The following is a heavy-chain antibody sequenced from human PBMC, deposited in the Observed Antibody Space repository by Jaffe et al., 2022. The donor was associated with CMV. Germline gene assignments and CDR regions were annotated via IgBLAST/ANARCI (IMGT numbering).Heavy chain of an antibody. D-gene: IGHD3-22*01. Sequence: QVQLQQWGAGLLKPSETLSLTCAVYGGSFSGYYWSWIRQPPGKGLEWIGEINHSGSTNYNPSLKSRVTISVDTSKNQFSLKLSSVTAADTAVYYCARAEFRTYYYDSSGYSRAEYFQHWGQGTLVTVSS. CDR1: GGSFSGYY. V-gene: IGHV4-34*01. CDR2: INHSGST. J-gene: IGHJ1*01. CDR3: ARAEFRTYYYDSSGYSRAEYFQH.